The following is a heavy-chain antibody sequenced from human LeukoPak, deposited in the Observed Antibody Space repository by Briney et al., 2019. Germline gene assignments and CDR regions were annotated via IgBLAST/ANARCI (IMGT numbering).Heavy chain of an antibody. Sequence: GGSLRLSCAASGLTFRNYWMSWVRQAPGKGLEWVANIKPDGGVQNYVDSVKGRFTITRDNAANSLFLQMYSLRDEDTAVYYCATSFPYCSVDSCALGGQGTLVTVSS. CDR3: ATSFPYCSVDSCAL. J-gene: IGHJ4*02. D-gene: IGHD2-15*01. CDR1: GLTFRNYW. CDR2: IKPDGGVQ. V-gene: IGHV3-7*01.